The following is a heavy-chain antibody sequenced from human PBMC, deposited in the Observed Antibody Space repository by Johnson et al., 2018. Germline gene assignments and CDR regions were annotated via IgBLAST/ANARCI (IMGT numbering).Heavy chain of an antibody. D-gene: IGHD4-17*01. CDR3: AKARHYGDYAFDI. CDR2: LSTSGAST. CDR1: GFTINSYI. J-gene: IGHJ3*02. V-gene: IGHV3-23*04. Sequence: VQLVQSGGGLAQPGGSLRLSCAVSGFTINSYIMTWVRQAPGQGLDWVSTLSTSGASTYYADSVKGRFTIARDNSKNTLYLQMNSLRAEDTAVYYWAKARHYGDYAFDIWGQGTMVTVSS.